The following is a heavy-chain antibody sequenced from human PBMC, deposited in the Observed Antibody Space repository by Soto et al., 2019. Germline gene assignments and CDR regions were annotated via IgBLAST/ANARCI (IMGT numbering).Heavy chain of an antibody. CDR3: ARQKPDSSGWYEGAFDI. Sequence: GESLKISCKGSGYSFTGYWIGWVRQMPGKGLEWMGRIDPSDSYTNYSPSFQGHVTISADKSISTAYLQWSSLKASDTAMYYCARQKPDSSGWYEGAFDIWGQGTMVTVSS. J-gene: IGHJ3*02. V-gene: IGHV5-10-1*01. CDR2: IDPSDSYT. D-gene: IGHD6-19*01. CDR1: GYSFTGYW.